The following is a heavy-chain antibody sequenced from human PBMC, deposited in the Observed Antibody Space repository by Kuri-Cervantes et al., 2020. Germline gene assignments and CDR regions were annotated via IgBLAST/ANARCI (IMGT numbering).Heavy chain of an antibody. CDR3: ARQGGESYYYYMDV. J-gene: IGHJ6*03. D-gene: IGHD3-16*01. Sequence: SETLSLTCTVSGGSVSSGNYYWSWIRQPPGKGLEWIGYIYYSGSTNYNPSLKSRVTISVDTSKNQFSLKLSSVTAADTAVYYCARQGGESYYYYMDVWGKGTTVTVSS. CDR2: IYYSGST. V-gene: IGHV4-61*01. CDR1: GGSVSSGNYY.